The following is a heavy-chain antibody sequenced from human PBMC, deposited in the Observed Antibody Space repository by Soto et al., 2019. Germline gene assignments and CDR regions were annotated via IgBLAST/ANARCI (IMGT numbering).Heavy chain of an antibody. V-gene: IGHV4-59*01. CDR1: GGSINSYY. CDR2: IYYSGST. CDR3: ARGQGHYQGMDV. Sequence: SQTQSLTYTVSGGSINSYYWSWIRQPPGEGLEWIGYIYYSGSTNYNPSLRSRVNMSVDTSKNQFSLKLSSVTAADTAVYYCARGQGHYQGMDVWGQGTTVT. J-gene: IGHJ6*02.